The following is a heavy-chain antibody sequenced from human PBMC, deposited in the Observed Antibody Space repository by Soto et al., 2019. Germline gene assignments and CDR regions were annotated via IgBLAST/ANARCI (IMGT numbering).Heavy chain of an antibody. CDR2: ISWDGGST. CDR1: GFTFDDYT. Sequence: QPGGSLRLSCAASGFTFDDYTMHWVRQAPGKGLEWVSLISWDGGSTYYADSVKGRFTISRDNSKNSLYLQMNSLRTEDTALYYCAKTVAGYYYYYGMDVWGQGTTVTVSS. CDR3: AKTVAGYYYYYGMDV. J-gene: IGHJ6*02. D-gene: IGHD6-19*01. V-gene: IGHV3-43*01.